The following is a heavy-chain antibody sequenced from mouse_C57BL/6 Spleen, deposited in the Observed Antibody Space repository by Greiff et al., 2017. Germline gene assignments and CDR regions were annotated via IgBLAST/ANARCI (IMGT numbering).Heavy chain of an antibody. CDR1: GFTFSDYG. CDR2: ISNLAYSI. V-gene: IGHV5-15*04. Sequence: EVMLVESGGGLVQPGGSLKLSCAASGFTFSDYGMAWVRQAPRKGPEWVAFISNLAYSIYYADTVTGRFTISRENAKNTLYLEMSSLRSEDTAMYYCARPYYGNYGYFDVWGTGTTVTVSS. J-gene: IGHJ1*03. D-gene: IGHD2-10*01. CDR3: ARPYYGNYGYFDV.